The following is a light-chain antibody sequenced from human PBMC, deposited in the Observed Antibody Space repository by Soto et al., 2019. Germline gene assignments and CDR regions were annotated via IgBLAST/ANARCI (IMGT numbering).Light chain of an antibody. CDR3: LQGYNFPHT. J-gene: IGKJ3*01. CDR2: AAS. CDR1: QAIRND. V-gene: IGKV1-6*01. Sequence: AIQMTQSPSSLSASVGDRVTITCRASQAIRNDLGWYQQQPGKAPNLLIYAASTLQIGVPSRFSGSGSGTDFTLTISSLQPEDFATYYCLQGYNFPHTFGPGTKVDIK.